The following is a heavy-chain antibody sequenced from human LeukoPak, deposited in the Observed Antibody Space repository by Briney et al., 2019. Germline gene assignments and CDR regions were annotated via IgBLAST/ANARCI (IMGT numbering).Heavy chain of an antibody. CDR3: ARDGDWVGGSIDY. CDR2: IKSDGTGA. Sequence: GGTLRLSCEASGFTFSTFWMQWVRQAPGKGLISVSRIKSDGTGAAYADSVKGRFTISRDNAKNTLYLQMNSLGVEDTAVYYCARDGDWVGGSIDYWGQGTLVTVSS. J-gene: IGHJ4*02. D-gene: IGHD2-21*01. CDR1: GFTFSTFW. V-gene: IGHV3-74*01.